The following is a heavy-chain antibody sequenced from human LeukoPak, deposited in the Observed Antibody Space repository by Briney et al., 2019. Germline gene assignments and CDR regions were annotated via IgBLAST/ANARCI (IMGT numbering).Heavy chain of an antibody. CDR2: FDPEDGET. CDR3: ATPDYSSGWYYFDY. J-gene: IGHJ4*02. Sequence: ASVKVSCKVSGYTLTELSMHWVRQAPGKGLEWMGGFDPEDGETIYAQKFQGRVTMTEDTSTDTAYMELSSLRSEYTVVYYCATPDYSSGWYYFDYWGQGTLVTVSS. V-gene: IGHV1-24*01. CDR1: GYTLTELS. D-gene: IGHD6-19*01.